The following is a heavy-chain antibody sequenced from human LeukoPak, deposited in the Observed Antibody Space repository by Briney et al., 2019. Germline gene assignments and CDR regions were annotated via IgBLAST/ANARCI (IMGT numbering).Heavy chain of an antibody. Sequence: GESLRLSCVASGFTFNSYWMSWVRQAPGKGLEWVANIKHDGSEQQYVDSVKGRFTISRDNARNSLYLQMNSLRAEDTAVYFCARDSLMESGRQLEDGFDYWGQGTLVTVSS. CDR1: GFTFNSYW. J-gene: IGHJ4*02. D-gene: IGHD3-10*01. V-gene: IGHV3-7*01. CDR3: ARDSLMESGRQLEDGFDY. CDR2: IKHDGSEQ.